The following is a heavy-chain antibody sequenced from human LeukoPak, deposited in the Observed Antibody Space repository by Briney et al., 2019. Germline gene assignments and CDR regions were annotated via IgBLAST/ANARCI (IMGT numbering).Heavy chain of an antibody. CDR3: AREMLAAVAAQS. CDR2: ITSSSSYI. V-gene: IGHV3-21*01. CDR1: GFTFSSYS. D-gene: IGHD6-19*01. Sequence: GGSLRLSCAAAGFTFSSYSMNWVRQAPGKGLEWVSSITSSSSYIYYADSVKGRFTISRDNAKNSLYLQMNSLRAEDTAVYYCAREMLAAVAAQSWGQGTLVTVSS. J-gene: IGHJ5*02.